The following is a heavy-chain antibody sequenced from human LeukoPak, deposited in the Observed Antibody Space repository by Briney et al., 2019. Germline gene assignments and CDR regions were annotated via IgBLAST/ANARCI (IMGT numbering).Heavy chain of an antibody. D-gene: IGHD3-10*01. CDR2: IYYSGST. Sequence: PSETLSLTCTVSAGSVSSSGFYWGWIRQPPGKRLEWIGSIYYSGSTYYNPSLKNRVTISVDTSKNQFSLKLSSVTAADTAVYYCASTYYYGSGSYYNGYYFDYWGQGTLVTVSS. V-gene: IGHV4-39*07. CDR1: AGSVSSSGFY. J-gene: IGHJ4*02. CDR3: ASTYYYGSGSYYNGYYFDY.